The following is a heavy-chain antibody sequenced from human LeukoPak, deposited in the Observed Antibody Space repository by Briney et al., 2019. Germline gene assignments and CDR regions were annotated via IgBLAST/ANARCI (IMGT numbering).Heavy chain of an antibody. CDR1: GYTFTTYN. CDR3: ARDRVSGGGYSYGRTFDY. Sequence: GASVKVSCKASGYTFTTYNVHWVRQAPGQRLEWMGWINAANGNTKSSQKFQGRVTITRDTSATTAYMELSSLRSEDTAVYYCARDRVSGGGYSYGRTFDYWGQGTLVTVSS. D-gene: IGHD5-18*01. J-gene: IGHJ4*02. CDR2: INAANGNT. V-gene: IGHV1-3*01.